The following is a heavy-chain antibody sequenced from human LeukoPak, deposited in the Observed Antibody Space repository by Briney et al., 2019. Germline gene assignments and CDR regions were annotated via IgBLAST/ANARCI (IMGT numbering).Heavy chain of an antibody. CDR3: ARDASIAARQPYY. V-gene: IGHV4-39*07. CDR1: GGSISSSSYY. CDR2: IYYSGST. J-gene: IGHJ4*02. Sequence: PETLSRTCTVSGGSISSSSYYWGWIRQPPGKGLEWIGSIYYSGSTYYNPSLKSRVTISVDTSKNQFSLKLSSVTAADTAVYYCARDASIAARQPYYWGQGTLVTVSS. D-gene: IGHD6-6*01.